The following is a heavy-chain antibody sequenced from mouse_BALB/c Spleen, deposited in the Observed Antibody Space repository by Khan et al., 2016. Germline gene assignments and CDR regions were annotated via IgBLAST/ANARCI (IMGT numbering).Heavy chain of an antibody. Sequence: VQLQESGADLARPGASVKLSCTASGYTFTSYTMHWVQQTPGQGLEWLGYINPSSGSTNYTQKFKDKSTLTADKSSSTAYMPLSSLTSEDSEVYYCERRYGSYGSSFFAYWGQGTLVTVSA. CDR2: INPSSGST. CDR1: GYTFTSYT. J-gene: IGHJ3*01. CDR3: ERRYGSYGSSFFAY. D-gene: IGHD1-1*01. V-gene: IGHV1-4*01.